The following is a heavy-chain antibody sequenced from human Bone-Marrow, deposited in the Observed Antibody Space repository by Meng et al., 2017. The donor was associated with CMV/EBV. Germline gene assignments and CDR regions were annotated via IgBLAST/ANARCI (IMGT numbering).Heavy chain of an antibody. Sequence: SGFSFRSYGMHWVRQAPGKGLEWVAVIWYDGSNKYYTDSVKGRFTISRDDSKNTLYLQMNSLRTEDTAVYYCAKDLYSSGSYNYFDPWGQGTLVTVSS. J-gene: IGHJ5*02. CDR2: IWYDGSNK. D-gene: IGHD6-19*01. V-gene: IGHV3-33*06. CDR3: AKDLYSSGSYNYFDP. CDR1: GFSFRSYG.